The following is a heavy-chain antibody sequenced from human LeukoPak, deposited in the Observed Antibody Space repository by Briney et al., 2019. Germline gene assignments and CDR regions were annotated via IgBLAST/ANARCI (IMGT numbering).Heavy chain of an antibody. Sequence: ASVKVSCKASGYTFTGYYMHWVRQAPGQGLEWMGWISAYNGNTNYAQKLQGRVTMTTDTSTSTAYMELRSLRSEDTAVYYCATLMTSGYWGQGTLVTVSS. V-gene: IGHV1-18*04. CDR1: GYTFTGYY. J-gene: IGHJ4*02. CDR3: ATLMTSGY. CDR2: ISAYNGNT.